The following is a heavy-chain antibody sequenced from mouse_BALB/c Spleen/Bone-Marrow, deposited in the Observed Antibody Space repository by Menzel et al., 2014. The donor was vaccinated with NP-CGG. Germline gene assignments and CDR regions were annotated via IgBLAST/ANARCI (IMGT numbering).Heavy chain of an antibody. CDR3: ARPPYYGSSEWYFDV. V-gene: IGHV5-9-3*01. CDR2: ISSGGSYT. J-gene: IGHJ1*01. Sequence: EVNVVESGGGLVKPGGSLKLSCAASGFTFSSYAMSWVRQTPEKRLEWFATISSGGSYTYYPDSVKGRFTISRDNAKNTLYLQMSSLRSEDTAMYYCARPPYYGSSEWYFDVWGAGTTVTVSS. CDR1: GFTFSSYA. D-gene: IGHD1-1*01.